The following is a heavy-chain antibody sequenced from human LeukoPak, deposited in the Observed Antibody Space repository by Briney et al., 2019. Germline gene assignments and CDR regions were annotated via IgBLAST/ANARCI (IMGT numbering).Heavy chain of an antibody. J-gene: IGHJ4*02. Sequence: GGSLRLSCAASGFTFSNYNMNWVRQAPGKGLEWVSYISGSSDYISYADSVRGRFTISRDNAQNSLYLQMNNLRAQDTAVYYCARGRGYSCDTLGYWGQGTLVTVSS. D-gene: IGHD5-18*01. CDR3: ARGRGYSCDTLGY. CDR1: GFTFSNYN. V-gene: IGHV3-21*01. CDR2: ISGSSDYI.